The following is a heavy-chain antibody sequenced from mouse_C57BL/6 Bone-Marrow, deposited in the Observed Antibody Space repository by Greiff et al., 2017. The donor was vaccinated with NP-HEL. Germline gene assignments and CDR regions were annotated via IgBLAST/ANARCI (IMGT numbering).Heavy chain of an antibody. V-gene: IGHV1-64*01. Sequence: QVQLQQPGAELVKPGASVKLSCKASGYTFTSYWMHWVKQRPGQGLEWIGMIHPNSGSTNYNEKFQSKATLTVDKSPSTAYMQRSSLTSEDSAVYYCARYDGYIYYYAMDYWGQGTSVTVSS. CDR2: IHPNSGST. CDR1: GYTFTSYW. D-gene: IGHD2-3*01. J-gene: IGHJ4*01. CDR3: ARYDGYIYYYAMDY.